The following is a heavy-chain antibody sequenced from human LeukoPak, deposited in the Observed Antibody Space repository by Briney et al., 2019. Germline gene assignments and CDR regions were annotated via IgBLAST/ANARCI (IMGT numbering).Heavy chain of an antibody. D-gene: IGHD3-3*01. Sequence: SETLSLTCAVYGGSFSGYYWSWIRQPPGKGLEWIGEINHSGSTNYNPSLKSRVTISVDTSKNQFSLKLSSVTAADTAVYYCARRRAENYDFWSGYEPPKSSYGMDVWGQGTTVTVSS. CDR1: GGSFSGYY. J-gene: IGHJ6*02. CDR3: ARRRAENYDFWSGYEPPKSSYGMDV. V-gene: IGHV4-34*01. CDR2: INHSGST.